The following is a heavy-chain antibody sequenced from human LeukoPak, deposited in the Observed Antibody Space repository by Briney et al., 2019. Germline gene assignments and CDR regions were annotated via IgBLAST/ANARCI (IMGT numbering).Heavy chain of an antibody. J-gene: IGHJ3*02. V-gene: IGHV3-66*04. D-gene: IGHD3-9*01. CDR1: GSTFSRYG. CDR3: ASHYDILTGYPDAFDI. CDR2: IYSGGST. Sequence: PGGSLRLSCAAPGSTFSRYGMPWVRQAPGKGLDWVSVIYSGGSTYYADSVKGRFTISRDNSKNTLYLQMNSLRAEDTAVYYCASHYDILTGYPDAFDIWGQGTMVTVSS.